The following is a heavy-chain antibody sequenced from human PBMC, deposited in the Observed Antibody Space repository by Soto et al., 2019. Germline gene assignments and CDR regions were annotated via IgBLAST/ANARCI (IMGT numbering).Heavy chain of an antibody. D-gene: IGHD2-2*01. J-gene: IGHJ4*02. CDR3: ARGSVPSRGVFGY. CDR1: GGSISSSSYY. V-gene: IGHV4-39*01. Sequence: TSETLSLTCTVSGGSISSSSYYWGWIRQPPGKGLEWIASIYNSESGNYNPSLRSRLTISIAKAKNQFSLSLNSVTAADTAVYYCARGSVPSRGVFGYWGEGTQVTVSS. CDR2: IYNSESG.